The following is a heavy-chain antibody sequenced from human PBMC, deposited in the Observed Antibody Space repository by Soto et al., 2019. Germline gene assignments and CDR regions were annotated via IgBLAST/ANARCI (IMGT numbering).Heavy chain of an antibody. D-gene: IGHD3-9*01. CDR2: IYWDDSK. CDR3: AHKGPEDWPLDY. Sequence: QITLKESGPTLVRPTQTLTLTCAFSGFSLSTSGVGVGWIRQPPGKAPEWLAVIYWDDSKHYSPSLRSRLTITKDTSKNQVVLTMTNMDHMDTGTYFCAHKGPEDWPLDYWGQGTLVTVSS. J-gene: IGHJ4*02. V-gene: IGHV2-5*02. CDR1: GFSLSTSGVG.